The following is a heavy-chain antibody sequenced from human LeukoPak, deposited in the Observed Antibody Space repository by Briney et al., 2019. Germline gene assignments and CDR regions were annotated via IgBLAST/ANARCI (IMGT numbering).Heavy chain of an antibody. CDR2: ISYDGSNK. CDR1: GFTFSSYA. D-gene: IGHD6-19*01. V-gene: IGHV3-30*14. CDR3: AGRRSSGWYAY. Sequence: GGSLRLSCAASGFTFSSYAMHWVRQAPGKGLEWVAVISYDGSNKYYADSVKGRFLIFRDTSKNTVDLQMNSLRVEDTAVYYCAGRRSSGWYAYWGQGTLVTVSS. J-gene: IGHJ4*02.